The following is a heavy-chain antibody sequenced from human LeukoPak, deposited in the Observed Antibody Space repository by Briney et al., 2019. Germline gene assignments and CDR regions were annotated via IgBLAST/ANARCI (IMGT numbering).Heavy chain of an antibody. CDR1: GFTFSSYA. J-gene: IGHJ6*03. V-gene: IGHV3-23*01. Sequence: GGSLRLSCAASGFTFSSYAMSWVRQAPGKGLEWVSAISGSGGSTYYADSVKGRSTISRDNSKNTLYLQMNSLRAEDTAVYYCANAGRFGSGTHGIYYYYMDVWGKGTTVTVSS. CDR2: ISGSGGST. CDR3: ANAGRFGSGTHGIYYYYMDV. D-gene: IGHD3-10*01.